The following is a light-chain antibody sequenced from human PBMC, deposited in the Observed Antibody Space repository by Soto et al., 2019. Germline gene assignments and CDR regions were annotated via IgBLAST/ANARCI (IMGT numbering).Light chain of an antibody. CDR3: QNYNSYSEE. Sequence: DIQMTQSPSTLSGSVVDRFTITCLASQTISSWLAWYQQKPGKAPKLLIYKASTLKSGVPSRFSGSGSGTEFTLTISSLQPDDFATYYCQNYNSYSEEFGQGNKVAIK. CDR1: QTISSW. V-gene: IGKV1-5*03. CDR2: KAS. J-gene: IGKJ1*01.